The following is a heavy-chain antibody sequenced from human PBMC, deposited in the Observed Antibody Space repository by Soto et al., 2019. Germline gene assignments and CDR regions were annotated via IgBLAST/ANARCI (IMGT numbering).Heavy chain of an antibody. D-gene: IGHD5-12*01. Sequence: QVQLVESGGGVVQAGRSLRLSCVASEFTFKSYGVHWVRQAPGKGLAWVAVMSYDGNKKHYADSVRGRFTISRDNSKNTLYLQMNSLRTEDTDVYYCAKDSYRGDSVLTPAPYGNDYWGQGTLVTVSS. V-gene: IGHV3-30*18. CDR1: EFTFKSYG. J-gene: IGHJ4*02. CDR3: AKDSYRGDSVLTPAPYGNDY. CDR2: MSYDGNKK.